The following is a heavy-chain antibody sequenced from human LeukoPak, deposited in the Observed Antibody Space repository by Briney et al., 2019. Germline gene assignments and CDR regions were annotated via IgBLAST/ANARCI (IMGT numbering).Heavy chain of an antibody. CDR2: IYSGGST. CDR3: ARDYGVD. V-gene: IGHV3-66*01. J-gene: IGHJ4*02. D-gene: IGHD5-12*01. CDR1: GFTVSSNY. Sequence: GGSLRLSCAASGFTVSSNYMSWVRQAPGKGREGVSVIYSGGSTYYADSVKGRFTISRDNSKHPLYLQMNSLRAEDTAVYYCARDYGVDWGQGTLVTVSS.